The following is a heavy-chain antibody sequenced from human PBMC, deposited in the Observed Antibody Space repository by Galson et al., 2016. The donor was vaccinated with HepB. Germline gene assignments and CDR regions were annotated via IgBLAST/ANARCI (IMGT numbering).Heavy chain of an antibody. D-gene: IGHD3-3*02. CDR2: INSDGSST. CDR3: ARDPGALYNHLGSDVNQYGMDV. V-gene: IGHV3-74*01. J-gene: IGHJ6*02. Sequence: SLRLSCAASGFTFSSYWMHWVRQVPGKGLVWVSRINSDGSSTSYADSVKGRFTISRDNAKNTLYLQVNSLSAEDTAVYYCARDPGALYNHLGSDVNQYGMDVWGQGTTVTVSS. CDR1: GFTFSSYW.